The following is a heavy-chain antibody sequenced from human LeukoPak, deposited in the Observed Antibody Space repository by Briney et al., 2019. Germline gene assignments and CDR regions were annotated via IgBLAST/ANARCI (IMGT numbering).Heavy chain of an antibody. Sequence: SETLSLTCTVSGGSISSGGYYWSWTRQHPGKGLEWIGYIYYSGSTYYNPSLKSRVTISVDTSKNQFSLKLSSVTAADTAVYYCARDNAELPYNWFDPWGQGTLVTVSS. CDR3: ARDNAELPYNWFDP. J-gene: IGHJ5*02. CDR2: IYYSGST. D-gene: IGHD1-14*01. CDR1: GGSISSGGYY. V-gene: IGHV4-31*03.